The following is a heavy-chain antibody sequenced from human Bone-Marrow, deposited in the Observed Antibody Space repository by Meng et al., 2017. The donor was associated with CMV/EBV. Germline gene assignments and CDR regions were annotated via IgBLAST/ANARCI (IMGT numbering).Heavy chain of an antibody. J-gene: IGHJ5*01. CDR1: GFIFNKYA. V-gene: IGHV3-23*01. Sequence: GESLKISCAASGFIFNKYAVAWVRQAPGKGLEWVSSISGSEGSIYYADSAKGRFTISRDNSKKTLYLEMSSLRVDDTAVYYCAKGGDTSIVTRWFDSLGQGTLVTVSS. D-gene: IGHD5-18*01. CDR3: AKGGDTSIVTRWFDS. CDR2: ISGSEGSI.